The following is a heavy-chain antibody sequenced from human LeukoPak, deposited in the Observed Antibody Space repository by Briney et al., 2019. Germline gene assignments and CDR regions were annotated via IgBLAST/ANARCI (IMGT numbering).Heavy chain of an antibody. CDR2: IDSDGSGA. CDR1: GLTLSGYW. CDR3: STVEHF. D-gene: IGHD1/OR15-1a*01. Sequence: GGSLRLSCSASGLTLSGYWMHWVRQIPGKGLVWVSRIDSDGSGASYADSVKGRFTISRDDVKNMLYLQMNSLRVEDTGLYYCSTVEHFWGQGTLVTVSS. J-gene: IGHJ4*02. V-gene: IGHV3-74*01.